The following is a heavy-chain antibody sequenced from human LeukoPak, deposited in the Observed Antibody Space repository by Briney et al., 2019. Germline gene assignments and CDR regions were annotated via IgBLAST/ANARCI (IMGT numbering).Heavy chain of an antibody. Sequence: ASVKVSCKASGYTFTSYGISWVRQAPGQGLEWMGWISAYNGNTNYAQKLQGRVTMTTDTSTSTAYMELRSLRSDDTAVYYCARSPNRRITMVRGALNDAFDIWGQGTMVTVSS. V-gene: IGHV1-18*01. CDR3: ARSPNRRITMVRGALNDAFDI. D-gene: IGHD3-10*01. CDR1: GYTFTSYG. CDR2: ISAYNGNT. J-gene: IGHJ3*02.